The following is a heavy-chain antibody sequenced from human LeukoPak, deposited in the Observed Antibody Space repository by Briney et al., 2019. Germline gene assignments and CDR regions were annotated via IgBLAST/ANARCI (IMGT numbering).Heavy chain of an antibody. CDR2: IYYSGST. CDR3: ARQGLLWFGELGDY. D-gene: IGHD3-10*01. J-gene: IGHJ4*02. V-gene: IGHV4-39*01. Sequence: SETLSLTCTVSGGSISSSSYYWGWIRQPPGKGLEWIGSIYYSGSTYYNPSLKSRDTISVDTSKNQFSLKLSSVTAADTAVYYCARQGLLWFGELGDYWGQGTLVTVSS. CDR1: GGSISSSSYY.